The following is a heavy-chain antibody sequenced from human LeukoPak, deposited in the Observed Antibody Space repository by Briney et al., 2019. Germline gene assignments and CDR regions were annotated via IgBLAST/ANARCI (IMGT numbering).Heavy chain of an antibody. CDR2: ITTTFYT. J-gene: IGHJ4*02. V-gene: IGHV3-21*01. CDR3: ARVRANWHEDY. CDR1: GFTFSSYS. Sequence: GGSLRLSCAASGFTFSSYSFNWVRQVPGKGLEWVSSITTTFYTYYTDSVKGRFTISRDNAKNSLYLQMISLRAEDTAVYYCARVRANWHEDYWGQGTLVTVSS. D-gene: IGHD5-24*01.